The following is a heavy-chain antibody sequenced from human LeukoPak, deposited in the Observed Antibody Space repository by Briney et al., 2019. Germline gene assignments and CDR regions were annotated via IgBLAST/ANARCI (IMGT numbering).Heavy chain of an antibody. CDR3: ALAVAGDYYYYGMDV. V-gene: IGHV5-51*01. Sequence: GESLKISCKGSGYSFTSYWIGWVRQMPGKGLGWMGIIYPGDSDTRYSPSFQGQVTISADKSISTAYLQWSSLKASDTAMYYCALAVAGDYYYYGMDVWGQGTTVTVSS. CDR2: IYPGDSDT. CDR1: GYSFTSYW. D-gene: IGHD6-19*01. J-gene: IGHJ6*02.